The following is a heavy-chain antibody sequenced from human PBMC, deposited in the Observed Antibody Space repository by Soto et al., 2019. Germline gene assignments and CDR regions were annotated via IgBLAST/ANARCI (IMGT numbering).Heavy chain of an antibody. D-gene: IGHD3-9*01. J-gene: IGHJ5*02. CDR2: ISAYNGNT. Sequence: ASLKVSCKASGYTFTSYGISWVRQAPGQALEWMGWISAYNGNTNYAQKLQGRVTMTTDTSTSTAYMELRSLRSDDTAVYYCARDGSHYDILTGYPNWFDPWGQGTLVTVSS. CDR3: ARDGSHYDILTGYPNWFDP. CDR1: GYTFTSYG. V-gene: IGHV1-18*04.